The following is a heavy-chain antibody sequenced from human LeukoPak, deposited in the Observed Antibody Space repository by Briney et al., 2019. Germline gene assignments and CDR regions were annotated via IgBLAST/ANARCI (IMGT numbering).Heavy chain of an antibody. Sequence: GGSLRLSCAASGFTFSTYWMSWVRQAPGKALEWVANIKQDGSEKYFVDSVKGRFAISRDNAKNSLYLQMNSLRAEDTAVYYCARLAIRGIDFSNPEFDPWGQGTLVTVSS. CDR1: GFTFSTYW. CDR3: ARLAIRGIDFSNPEFDP. CDR2: IKQDGSEK. V-gene: IGHV3-7*01. J-gene: IGHJ5*02. D-gene: IGHD4-11*01.